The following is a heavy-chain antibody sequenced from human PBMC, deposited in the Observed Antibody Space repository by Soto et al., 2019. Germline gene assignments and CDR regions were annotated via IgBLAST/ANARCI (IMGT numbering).Heavy chain of an antibody. D-gene: IGHD2-15*01. V-gene: IGHV3-23*01. J-gene: IGHJ6*02. CDR1: GFTFSSYA. Sequence: PGGSLRLSCAASGFTFSSYAMSWVRQAPGKXLEWVSAISGSGGSTYYADSVKGRFTISRDNSKNTLYLQMNSLRAEDTAVYYCAKDYCSGGSCYDNYYYYGMDVWGQGTTVTVSS. CDR2: ISGSGGST. CDR3: AKDYCSGGSCYDNYYYYGMDV.